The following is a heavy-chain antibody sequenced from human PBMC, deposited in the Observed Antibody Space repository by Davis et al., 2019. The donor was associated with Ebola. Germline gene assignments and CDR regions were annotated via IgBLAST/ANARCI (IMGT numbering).Heavy chain of an antibody. D-gene: IGHD2-8*01. CDR2: IGSSGTVI. CDR1: GFTFSNYS. V-gene: IGHV3-48*02. J-gene: IGHJ5*02. CDR3: VREVYSLTHWFDP. Sequence: PGGSLRLSCEGSGFTFSNYSMNWVRQAPGKGLEWVAYIGSSGTVIYYADAVKGRFTISRDNVDNSVFLQMNGLRDEDTAVYYCVREVYSLTHWFDPWGQGTVVIVSS.